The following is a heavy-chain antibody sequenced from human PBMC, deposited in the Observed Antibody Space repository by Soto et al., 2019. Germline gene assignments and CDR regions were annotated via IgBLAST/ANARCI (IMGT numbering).Heavy chain of an antibody. V-gene: IGHV1-69*13. CDR1: GGTFNSFA. D-gene: IGHD3-22*01. CDR3: ASGYYDSSGYSMYY. J-gene: IGHJ4*02. CDR2: LIVILGST. Sequence: ASVKVSCKSSGGTFNSFAFSWVRQAPGEGLEWMGGLIVILGSTNYAQKFEGRVTITADEASSTAYMEVSDLRSEDTALYFCASGYYDSSGYSMYYWGQRT.